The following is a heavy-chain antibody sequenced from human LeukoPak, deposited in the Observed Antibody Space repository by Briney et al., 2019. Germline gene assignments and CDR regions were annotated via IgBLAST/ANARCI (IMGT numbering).Heavy chain of an antibody. CDR2: ISGSGGST. CDR3: AKDEPPWGYGGMGDFDY. V-gene: IGHV3-23*01. CDR1: GFTFSSYA. Sequence: PGGSLRLSCAVSGFTFSSYAMSWVRQAPGKGLEWVSAISGSGGSTYCADSVKGRFTISRDNSKNTLYLQMNSLRAEDTAVYYCAKDEPPWGYGGMGDFDYWGQGTLVTVSS. J-gene: IGHJ4*02. D-gene: IGHD4-23*01.